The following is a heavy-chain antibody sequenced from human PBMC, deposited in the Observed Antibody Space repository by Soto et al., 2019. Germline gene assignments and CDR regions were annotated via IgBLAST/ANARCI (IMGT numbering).Heavy chain of an antibody. V-gene: IGHV1-69*13. D-gene: IGHD6-19*01. Sequence: SVKVSCKASGGTFSSYAISWVRRAPGQGLEWMGGIIPIFGTANYAQKFQGRVTITADESTSTAYMELSSLRSEDTAVYYCATESSGSRKNSDAFAIWGKGTTVTV. J-gene: IGHJ3*02. CDR3: ATESSGSRKNSDAFAI. CDR1: GGTFSSYA. CDR2: IIPIFGTA.